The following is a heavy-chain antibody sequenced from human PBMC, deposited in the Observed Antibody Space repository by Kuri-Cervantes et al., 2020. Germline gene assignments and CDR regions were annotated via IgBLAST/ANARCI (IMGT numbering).Heavy chain of an antibody. CDR3: ARDRDYYYYGMDV. D-gene: IGHD3-10*01. J-gene: IGHJ6*02. V-gene: IGHV1-2*04. CDR2: INPNSGGT. Sequence: ASVKVSCKASGYTFTSYYMHWVRQAPGQGLEWMGWINPNSGGTNYAQKFQGWVTMTRDTSISTAYMELSRLRPDDTAVYYCARDRDYYYYGMDVWGQGTTVTVSS. CDR1: GYTFTSYY.